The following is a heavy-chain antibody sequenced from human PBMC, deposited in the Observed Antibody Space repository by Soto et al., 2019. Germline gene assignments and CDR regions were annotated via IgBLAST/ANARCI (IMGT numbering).Heavy chain of an antibody. Sequence: GWSLRLSCAASGFTFTTHWMHWILQAPGKGQECVSRINSVGRNTDYADSVKGRFAFSRYNAKNTVYLEMNILRVEDTAVYYCAREAYSYGYFYSWGQGAVVTVS. CDR3: AREAYSYGYFYS. V-gene: IGHV3-74*01. CDR2: INSVGRNT. D-gene: IGHD5-18*01. CDR1: GFTFTTHW. J-gene: IGHJ4*02.